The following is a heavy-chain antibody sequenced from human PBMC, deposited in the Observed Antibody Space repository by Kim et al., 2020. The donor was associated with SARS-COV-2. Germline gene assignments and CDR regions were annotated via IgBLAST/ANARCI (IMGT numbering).Heavy chain of an antibody. CDR2: SGGST. Sequence: SGGSTYYADSVKGRFTISRDNAKNTLYLQMNSLRAEDTAVYYCARLAFDWGQGTLVTVSS. D-gene: IGHD2-15*01. J-gene: IGHJ4*02. CDR3: ARLAFD. V-gene: IGHV3-53*01.